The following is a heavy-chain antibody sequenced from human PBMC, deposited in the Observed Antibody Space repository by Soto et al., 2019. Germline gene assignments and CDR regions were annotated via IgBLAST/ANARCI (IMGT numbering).Heavy chain of an antibody. CDR1: GGSVSSGNYY. CDR3: ARGYDFVWASYRPFDI. V-gene: IGHV4-61*01. CDR2: IYYSESA. J-gene: IGHJ3*02. D-gene: IGHD3-16*02. Sequence: SETLSLTCTVSGGSVSSGNYYWSWIRQPPGKGLEWIGYIYYSESAKYNPSLKSRVTISVDTSKNQFSLKLNSVTAADTAVYYCARGYDFVWASYRPFDIWGQGTMVT.